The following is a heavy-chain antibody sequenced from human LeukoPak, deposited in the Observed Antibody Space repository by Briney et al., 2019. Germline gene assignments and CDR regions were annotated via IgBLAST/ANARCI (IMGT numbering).Heavy chain of an antibody. CDR1: GFTFSSYA. V-gene: IGHV3-23*01. J-gene: IGHJ3*02. D-gene: IGHD6-19*01. CDR3: AKDRDSSGWAQEAFDI. Sequence: PGGSLRLSCAASGFTFSSYAMSWVRQAPGEGLEWVSAISGSGGSTYYADSVKGRFTISRDNSKNTLYLPMNSLRAEDTAVYYCAKDRDSSGWAQEAFDIWGQGTMVTVSS. CDR2: ISGSGGST.